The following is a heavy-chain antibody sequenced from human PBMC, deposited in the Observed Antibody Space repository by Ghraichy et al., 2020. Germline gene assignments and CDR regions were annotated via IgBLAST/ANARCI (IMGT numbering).Heavy chain of an antibody. J-gene: IGHJ6*02. Sequence: GESLNISCVGSGFTFSSYSMNWVRQSPGKGLEWVSYITSSSRTIFYADSVKGRFTISRDNAQNSLYLQMKSLRDEDTAVYYCARGSSVVRFYDYAGMDVWGQGTTVTVSS. CDR1: GFTFSSYS. CDR2: ITSSSRTI. D-gene: IGHD4-23*01. CDR3: ARGSSVVRFYDYAGMDV. V-gene: IGHV3-48*02.